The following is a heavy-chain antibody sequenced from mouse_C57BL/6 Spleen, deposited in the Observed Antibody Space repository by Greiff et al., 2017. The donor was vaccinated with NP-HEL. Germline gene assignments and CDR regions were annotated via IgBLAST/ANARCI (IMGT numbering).Heavy chain of an antibody. CDR1: GYTFTSYW. CDR3: ARAGTWAY. Sequence: QVQLQQPGAELVRPGTSVKLSCKASGYTFTSYWMHWVKQRPGQGLEWIGVIDPSDSYTNYNQKFKGKATLTVDTSSSTAYMQLSSLTSEDSAVYYCARAGTWAYWGQGTLVTVSA. D-gene: IGHD3-3*01. CDR2: IDPSDSYT. J-gene: IGHJ3*01. V-gene: IGHV1-59*01.